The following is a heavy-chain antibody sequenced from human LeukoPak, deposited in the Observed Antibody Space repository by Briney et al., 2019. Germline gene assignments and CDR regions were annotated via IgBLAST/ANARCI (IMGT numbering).Heavy chain of an antibody. J-gene: IGHJ5*02. CDR2: MNPNSGNT. CDR1: GYTFTSYD. Sequence: ASVKVSCKASGYTFTSYDISWVRQATGQGLEWMGWMNPNSGNTGYAQKFQGRVTMTRNTSISTAYMELSSLRSEDMAVYYCARYGSRSSDWFDPWGQGTLVTVSS. V-gene: IGHV1-8*01. CDR3: ARYGSRSSDWFDP. D-gene: IGHD3-10*01.